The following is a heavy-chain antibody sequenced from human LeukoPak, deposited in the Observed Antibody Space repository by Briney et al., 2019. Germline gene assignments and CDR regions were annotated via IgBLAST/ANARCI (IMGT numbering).Heavy chain of an antibody. J-gene: IGHJ4*02. V-gene: IGHV3-53*01. CDR2: IYSNGNT. CDR1: GFSVSNY. D-gene: IGHD1-26*01. Sequence: GGSLRLSCEASGFSVSNYMSWVRQAPGKGLEWVSVIYSNGNTYYADSVKGRFTISRDNSKNTLYLQMNSLRAEDTAVYYCARVRNVNSVASTVDYWGQGTLVTVSS. CDR3: ARVRNVNSVASTVDY.